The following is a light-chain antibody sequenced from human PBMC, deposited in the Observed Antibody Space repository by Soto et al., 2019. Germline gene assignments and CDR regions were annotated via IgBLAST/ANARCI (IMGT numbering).Light chain of an antibody. J-gene: IGLJ2*01. CDR1: TGTLTSGHF. CDR3: LLYYSGARV. V-gene: IGLV7-46*01. CDR2: DTS. Sequence: QSAVTQEPSLTVSPGGTVTLTCGSSTGTLTSGHFPYWFQQKPGQAPRALIFDTSNKHSWTPARFSGSLLGGKAALTLSGAQPEDEAHYYCLLYYSGARVFGGGTKVTVL.